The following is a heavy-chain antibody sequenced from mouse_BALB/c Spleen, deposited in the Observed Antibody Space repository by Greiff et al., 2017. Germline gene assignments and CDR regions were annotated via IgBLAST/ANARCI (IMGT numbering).Heavy chain of an antibody. CDR2: IYPGDGDT. CDR3: ARSNWDWYFDV. V-gene: IGHV1-80*01. J-gene: IGHJ1*01. Sequence: QVQLKQSGAELVRPGSSVKISCKASGYAFSSYWMNWVKQRPGQGLEWIGQIYPGDGDTNYNGKFKGKATLTADKSSSTAYMQLSSLTSEDSAVYFCARSNWDWYFDVWGAGTTVTVSS. D-gene: IGHD4-1*01. CDR1: GYAFSSYW.